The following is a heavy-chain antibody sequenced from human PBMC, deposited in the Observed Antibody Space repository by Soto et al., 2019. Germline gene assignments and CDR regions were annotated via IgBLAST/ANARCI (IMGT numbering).Heavy chain of an antibody. J-gene: IGHJ3*02. D-gene: IGHD6-19*01. CDR2: INHSGST. Sequence: PSETLSLTCAVYGGSFSGYYWSWIRQPPGKGLEWIGEINHSGSTNYNPSLKSRVTISVDTSKNQFSLKLSSVTAADTAVYYCARARRATYSSGWYDAFDIWGQGTMVTVSS. CDR3: ARARRATYSSGWYDAFDI. CDR1: GGSFSGYY. V-gene: IGHV4-34*01.